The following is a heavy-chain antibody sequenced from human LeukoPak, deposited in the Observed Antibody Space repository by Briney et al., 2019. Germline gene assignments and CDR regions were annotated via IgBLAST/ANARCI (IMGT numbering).Heavy chain of an antibody. J-gene: IGHJ6*03. CDR3: ARDYYDSSGWGLYYYMDV. CDR2: IYYSGST. D-gene: IGHD3-22*01. CDR1: GGSMRSSSYY. Sequence: PSETLSLTCTVSGGSMRSSSYYWGWIRQPPGKGLEWIGTIYYSGSTDYNASLKSRVTISLDTYKNQFSLKLSSVTAADTAVYYCARDYYDSSGWGLYYYMDVWGKGTTVTVSS. V-gene: IGHV4-39*07.